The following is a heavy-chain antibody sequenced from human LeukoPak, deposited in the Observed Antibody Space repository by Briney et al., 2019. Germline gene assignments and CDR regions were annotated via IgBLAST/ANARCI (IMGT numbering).Heavy chain of an antibody. CDR2: ITGGSSTI. Sequence: PGGSLRLSCAASGFSFSTYSMNWVRQAPGKGLEWLSYITGGSSTIYYADSVKGRFTISRDNAKNSLYLQMNSLRVEDTAIYYCARRFREGYCSGDTCYSFGSWGQGTLVTVFS. D-gene: IGHD2-15*01. CDR1: GFSFSTYS. V-gene: IGHV3-48*01. J-gene: IGHJ5*01. CDR3: ARRFREGYCSGDTCYSFGS.